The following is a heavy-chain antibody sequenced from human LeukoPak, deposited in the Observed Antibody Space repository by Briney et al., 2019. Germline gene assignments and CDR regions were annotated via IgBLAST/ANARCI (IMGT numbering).Heavy chain of an antibody. Sequence: SETLSLTCTVSGGSMNNYYWSWIRQPPGKGLEWIGYIYYSGSTNYNPSLKSRVTVSVDTSRNLFSLRLTSVTAADTAVYYCVRQLPWNYDPWGQGTLVTVSS. CDR2: IYYSGST. D-gene: IGHD1-7*01. CDR1: GGSMNNYY. J-gene: IGHJ5*02. CDR3: VRQLPWNYDP. V-gene: IGHV4-59*08.